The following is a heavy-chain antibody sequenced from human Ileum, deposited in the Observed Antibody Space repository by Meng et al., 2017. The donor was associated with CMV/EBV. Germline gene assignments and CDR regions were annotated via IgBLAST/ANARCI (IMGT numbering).Heavy chain of an antibody. CDR2: IYHSGST. CDR3: ASLPPLIDYDFWSGYPYYYYGMDV. CDR1: GYSISSGYY. Sequence: ETLSLTCTVSGYSISSGYYWGWIRQPPGKGLEWIGSIYHSGSTYYNPSLKSRVTISVDTSKNQFSLKLSSVTAADTAVYYCASLPPLIDYDFWSGYPYYYYGMDVWGQGTTVTVSS. D-gene: IGHD3-3*01. J-gene: IGHJ6*02. V-gene: IGHV4-38-2*02.